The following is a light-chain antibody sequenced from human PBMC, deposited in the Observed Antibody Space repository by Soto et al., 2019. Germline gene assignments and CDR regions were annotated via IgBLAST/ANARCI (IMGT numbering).Light chain of an antibody. CDR3: QQYYNWPRT. CDR2: GAS. CDR1: QSLGSD. Sequence: EIVMTQSPGTLSLSAGDTATLSFRASQSLGSDLAWYQQKPGQAPRLLIFGASARPTGIPARISGSGSGTEFTLTISSLRSEDFAVYFCQQYYNWPRTFGQGTKVDI. V-gene: IGKV3-15*01. J-gene: IGKJ1*01.